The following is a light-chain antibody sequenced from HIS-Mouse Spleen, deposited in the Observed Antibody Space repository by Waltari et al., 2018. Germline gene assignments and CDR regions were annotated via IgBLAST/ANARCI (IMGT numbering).Light chain of an antibody. CDR1: SSDVGSYNL. Sequence: QSALTQPASVSGSPGQSITISGTGTSSDVGSYNLVSWYQQHPGKAPKLMIYEGSKGPSGVSNRFSGSKSGNTASLTVSGLQAEDEADYYCCSYAGSSTVVFGGGTKLTVL. CDR3: CSYAGSSTVV. CDR2: EGS. V-gene: IGLV2-23*01. J-gene: IGLJ2*01.